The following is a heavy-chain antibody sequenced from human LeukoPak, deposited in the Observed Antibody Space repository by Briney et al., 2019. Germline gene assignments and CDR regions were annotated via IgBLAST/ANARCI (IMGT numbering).Heavy chain of an antibody. V-gene: IGHV4-59*01. CDR1: GGSISDYC. D-gene: IGHD3-10*01. J-gene: IGHJ6*02. Sequence: SETLSLTCTVSGGSISDYCCTWIRQPPPKGLDWIGYRGITKYNPVLKSRVTISVYTSKNHISLTLPSLTAADTSGYYCARTRRHYYGSGRNFTPWPAGMDVWDQGTTVTVS. CDR2: RGIT. CDR3: ARTRRHYYGSGRNFTPWPAGMDV.